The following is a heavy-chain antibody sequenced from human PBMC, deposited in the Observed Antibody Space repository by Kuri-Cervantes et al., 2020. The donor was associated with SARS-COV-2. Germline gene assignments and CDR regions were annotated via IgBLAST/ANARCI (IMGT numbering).Heavy chain of an antibody. Sequence: ASVKVSCKASGYTFTSYYMHWVRQAPGQGLEWMGWINGYNDNTKYAQKLQGRVTMTTDTSTSTAYMELRSLRSDDTAVYYCARGIVVVVAAMGYFDYWGQGTLVTDSS. D-gene: IGHD2-15*01. CDR2: INGYNDNT. V-gene: IGHV1-18*04. CDR3: ARGIVVVVAAMGYFDY. CDR1: GYTFTSYY. J-gene: IGHJ4*02.